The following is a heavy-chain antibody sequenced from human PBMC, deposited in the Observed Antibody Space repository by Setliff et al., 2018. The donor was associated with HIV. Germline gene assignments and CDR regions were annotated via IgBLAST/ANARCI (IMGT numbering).Heavy chain of an antibody. CDR2: IYYSGST. Sequence: PSETLSLTCTVSGASISSGDYYWTWIRQPPGKGLEWIGYIYYSGSTYYNPSLKSRVTISVDTSKNQFSLKLNSVTAADTAVYYCARDPYDTSGYSNYYFDLWGRGTLGTV. CDR3: ARDPYDTSGYSNYYFDL. CDR1: GASISSGDYY. J-gene: IGHJ2*01. D-gene: IGHD3-22*01. V-gene: IGHV4-30-4*08.